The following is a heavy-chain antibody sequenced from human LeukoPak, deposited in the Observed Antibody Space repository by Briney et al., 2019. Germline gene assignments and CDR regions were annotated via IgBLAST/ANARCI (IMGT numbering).Heavy chain of an antibody. CDR1: GGSISSSSYY. D-gene: IGHD2-15*01. J-gene: IGHJ5*02. CDR2: IYYSGST. CDR3: ASIVVVVAASSSQPYNWFDP. Sequence: SETLSLTCTVSGGSISSSSYYWGWIRQPPGKGLEWLGSIYYSGSTYYNPSLKSRVTISVDTSKNQFSLKLSSVTAADTAVYYCASIVVVVAASSSQPYNWFDPWGQGTLVTVSS. V-gene: IGHV4-39*01.